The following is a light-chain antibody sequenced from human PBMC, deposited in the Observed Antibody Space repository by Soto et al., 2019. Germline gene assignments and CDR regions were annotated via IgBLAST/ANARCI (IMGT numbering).Light chain of an antibody. J-gene: IGLJ1*01. CDR3: SSYTTSTTVV. CDR1: SSDVGGYNY. Sequence: QSVLTQPRSVSGSPEQSVTISRTGTSSDVGGYNYVSWYQHHPGKAPKLMIYEVSSRPSGVSNRFSGSKSGNTASLTISGLQPEDEADYYCSSYTTSTTVVFGTGTKVTVL. CDR2: EVS. V-gene: IGLV2-14*01.